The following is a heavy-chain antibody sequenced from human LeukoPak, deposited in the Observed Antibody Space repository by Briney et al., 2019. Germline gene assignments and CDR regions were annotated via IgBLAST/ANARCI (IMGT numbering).Heavy chain of an antibody. CDR1: GDSVSSNSAA. CDR2: TYYRSKWYN. CDR3: ARERAPPLYFDL. Sequence: SQTLSLTCAISGDSVSSNSAAWSWIRQSPSRGLEWLGRTYYRSKWYNDYAVSVKSRITINPDTSKNQFSLQLNSMTPEDSAVYYCARERAPPLYFDLWGRGTLVTVSS. V-gene: IGHV6-1*01. J-gene: IGHJ2*01.